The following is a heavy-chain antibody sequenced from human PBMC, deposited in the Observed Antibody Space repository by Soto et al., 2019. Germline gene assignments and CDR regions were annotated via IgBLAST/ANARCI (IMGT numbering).Heavy chain of an antibody. CDR1: GFTFSSYS. CDR3: ARREDYGSGSYYYDAFDI. J-gene: IGHJ3*02. D-gene: IGHD3-10*01. CDR2: ISSSSSTI. V-gene: IGHV3-48*01. Sequence: PGGSLRLSCAASGFTFSSYSMNWVRQAPGKGLEWVSYISSSSSTIYYADSVKGRFTISRDNAKNSLYLQMNSLRAEDTAVYYCARREDYGSGSYYYDAFDIWGQGTMVTVSS.